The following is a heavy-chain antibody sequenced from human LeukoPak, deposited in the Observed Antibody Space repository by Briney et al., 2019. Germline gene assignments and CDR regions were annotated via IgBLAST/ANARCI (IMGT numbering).Heavy chain of an antibody. CDR2: IYYSGST. D-gene: IGHD3-22*01. V-gene: IGHV4-59*01. J-gene: IGHJ4*02. CDR3: ARGVINYYDSSGYWLTGLYY. Sequence: SETLSLTCTVSGGSISSSYRSWIRQPPGKGLEWIGYIYYSGSTNYNPSLKSRVTISADTSKNQFSLKLSSVTAADTAVYYCARGVINYYDSSGYWLTGLYYWGQGTLVTVSS. CDR1: GGSISSSY.